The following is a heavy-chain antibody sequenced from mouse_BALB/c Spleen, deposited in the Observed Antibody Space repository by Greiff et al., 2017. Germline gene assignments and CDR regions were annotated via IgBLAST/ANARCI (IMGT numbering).Heavy chain of an antibody. CDR2: ISSGGSYT. CDR3: ARRGDYYGSSLFDY. J-gene: IGHJ2*01. D-gene: IGHD1-1*01. CDR1: GFTFSSYG. V-gene: IGHV5-6*02. Sequence: EVKVVESGGDLVKPGGSLKLSCAASGFTFSSYGMSWVRQTPDKRLEWVATISSGGSYTYYPDSVKGRFTISRDNAKNTLYLQMSSLKSEDTAMYYCARRGDYYGSSLFDYWGQGTTLTVSS.